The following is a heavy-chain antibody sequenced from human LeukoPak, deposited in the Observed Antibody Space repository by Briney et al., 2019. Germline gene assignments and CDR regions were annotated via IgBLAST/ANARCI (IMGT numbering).Heavy chain of an antibody. CDR1: GFTFSSYG. Sequence: GGSLRLSCAASGFTFSSYGMHWVRQAPGKGLEWVSAISGSGGSTYYADSVKGRFTISRDNSKNTLYLQMNSLRAEDTAVYYCAKARGYCSSTSCSKGGYFDYWGQGTLVTVSS. CDR2: ISGSGGST. CDR3: AKARGYCSSTSCSKGGYFDY. J-gene: IGHJ4*02. D-gene: IGHD2-2*01. V-gene: IGHV3-23*01.